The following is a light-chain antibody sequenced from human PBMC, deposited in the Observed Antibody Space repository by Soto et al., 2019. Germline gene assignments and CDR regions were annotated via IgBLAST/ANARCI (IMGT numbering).Light chain of an antibody. CDR3: QQAYSFPIT. CDR2: AAS. V-gene: IGKV1D-12*01. Sequence: DIQVTQSPSSVSASVGDRVTITCRASQDIAVYLSWYQHKPGRTPELLIHAASRLQSGVPSRFSGSGSGTDFTLTINSLQPEDFATYYCQQAYSFPITFGQGTRLDI. CDR1: QDIAVY. J-gene: IGKJ5*01.